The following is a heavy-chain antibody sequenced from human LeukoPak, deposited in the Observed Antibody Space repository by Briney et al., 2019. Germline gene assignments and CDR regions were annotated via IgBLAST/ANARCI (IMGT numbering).Heavy chain of an antibody. CDR2: INPNTGGT. Sequence: ASVKVSCKASGYTFTGYYMHWVRQAPRQGLEWMGWINPNTGGTNYAQKFQARVTMTRDTSISTAYMELNRLRSDDTAVYYCARDLSVSMIRGVLDAFDIWGQGTMVTVSS. CDR1: GYTFTGYY. V-gene: IGHV1-2*02. D-gene: IGHD3-10*01. J-gene: IGHJ3*02. CDR3: ARDLSVSMIRGVLDAFDI.